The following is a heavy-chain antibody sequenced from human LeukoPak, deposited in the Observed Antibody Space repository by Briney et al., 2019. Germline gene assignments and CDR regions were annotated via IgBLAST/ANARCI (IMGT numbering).Heavy chain of an antibody. Sequence: PGGSLRLSCAASGFTFSSYAMNWVRQAPGKGLEWVSSISSSSSYIYYADSVRGRFTISRDNAKNSLYLQMNSLRAEDTAVYYCARSGLNTAMVYWGQGTLVTVSS. CDR1: GFTFSSYA. CDR2: ISSSSSYI. D-gene: IGHD5-18*01. V-gene: IGHV3-21*01. J-gene: IGHJ4*02. CDR3: ARSGLNTAMVY.